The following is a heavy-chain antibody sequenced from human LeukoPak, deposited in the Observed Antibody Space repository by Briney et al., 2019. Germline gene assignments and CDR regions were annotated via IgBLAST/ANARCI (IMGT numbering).Heavy chain of an antibody. J-gene: IGHJ3*02. Sequence: GGSLRLSCAASGFTFSSYGMHWVRQAPGKGLEWVAVIWYDGSNKYYADSVKGRFTISRDNSKNTLYLQMNSLRAEDTAVYYCARGLDDYGDCTNAFDIWGQGTTVTVSS. V-gene: IGHV3-33*01. D-gene: IGHD4-17*01. CDR1: GFTFSSYG. CDR2: IWYDGSNK. CDR3: ARGLDDYGDCTNAFDI.